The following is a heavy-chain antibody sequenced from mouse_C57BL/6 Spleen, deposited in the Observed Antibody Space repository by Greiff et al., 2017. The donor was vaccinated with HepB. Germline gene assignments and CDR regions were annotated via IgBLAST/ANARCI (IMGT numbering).Heavy chain of an antibody. CDR2: ISSGSSTI. Sequence: EVKLMESGGGLVKPGGSLKLSCAASGFTFSDYGMHWVRQAPEKGLEWVAYISSGSSTIYYADTVKGRFTFSRDNAKNTLFLQMTSLRSEDTAMYYCAEGLRMDYWGQGTSVTVSS. D-gene: IGHD1-1*01. V-gene: IGHV5-17*01. J-gene: IGHJ4*01. CDR3: AEGLRMDY. CDR1: GFTFSDYG.